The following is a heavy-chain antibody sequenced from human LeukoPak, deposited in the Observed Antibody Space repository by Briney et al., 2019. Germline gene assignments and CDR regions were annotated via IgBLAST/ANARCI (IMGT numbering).Heavy chain of an antibody. CDR3: ARAEYPSDYYYGMDV. CDR1: GGTFSSYT. CDR2: IIPIFGTA. J-gene: IGHJ6*02. Sequence: ASVKVSCKASGGTFSSYTISWVRQAPGQGLEWMGGIIPIFGTANYAQKFQGRVTITADESTSTAYMELSSLRSEDTAVYYCARAEYPSDYYYGMDVWGQGTTVTVSS. D-gene: IGHD2-2*01. V-gene: IGHV1-69*13.